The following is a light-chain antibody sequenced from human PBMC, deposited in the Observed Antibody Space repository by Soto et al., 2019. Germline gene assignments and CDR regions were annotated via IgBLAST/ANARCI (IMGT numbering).Light chain of an antibody. J-gene: IGKJ2*01. CDR1: QSVSSN. V-gene: IGKV3-15*01. CDR2: GAS. CDR3: YDYNNSPPLYT. Sequence: EIVMTQPPATLSVSPGERATLSCRASQSVSSNLAWYQQKPGQAPRLLIYGASTRATGIPARFSGSGSRTEITLTISSLQSEDFAVYFCYDYNNSPPLYTFGQGTKLEIK.